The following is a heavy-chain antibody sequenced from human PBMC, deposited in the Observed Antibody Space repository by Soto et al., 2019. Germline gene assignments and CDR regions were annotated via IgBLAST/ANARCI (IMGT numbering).Heavy chain of an antibody. CDR3: ARDSWVGFDC. J-gene: IGHJ4*02. Sequence: EVQLVESGGGLIQPGGSLRLSCAVSGFTVSSNYMSWVRQAPGKGLEWVSVIYSGGTTYYADSVKGRFTISRDNSENNLYLQMNSLRAEDTAVYYCARDSWVGFDCWGQGTLVSVSS. CDR1: GFTVSSNY. CDR2: IYSGGTT. V-gene: IGHV3-53*01. D-gene: IGHD2-15*01.